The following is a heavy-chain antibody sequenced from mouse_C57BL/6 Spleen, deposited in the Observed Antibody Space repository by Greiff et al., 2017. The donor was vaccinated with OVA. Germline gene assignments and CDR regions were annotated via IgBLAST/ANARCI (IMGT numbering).Heavy chain of an antibody. Sequence: QVQLQQSGAELVRPGSSVKLSCKASGYTFTSYWMHWVKQRPIQGLEWIGNIDPSDSETHYNQKFKDKATLTVDKSSSTAYMQLSSLTSEDSAVYYCASSSYDYHFDYWGQGTTLTVSS. CDR3: ASSSYDYHFDY. V-gene: IGHV1-52*01. CDR1: GYTFTSYW. D-gene: IGHD2-4*01. J-gene: IGHJ2*01. CDR2: IDPSDSET.